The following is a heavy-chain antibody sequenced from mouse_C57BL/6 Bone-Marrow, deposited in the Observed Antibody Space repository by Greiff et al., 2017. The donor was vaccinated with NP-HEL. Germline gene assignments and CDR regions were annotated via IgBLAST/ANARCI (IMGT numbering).Heavy chain of an antibody. CDR1: GYTFTSYW. D-gene: IGHD1-1*01. Sequence: QVQLQQPGAELVKPGASVKLSCKASGYTFTSYWMQWVKQRPGQGLEWIGEIDPSDSYTNYNQKFNGKATLTVDTSSSTAYMQLSSLTSEDSAVYYCARITTVVAPHFDYWGQGTTLTASS. CDR3: ARITTVVAPHFDY. J-gene: IGHJ2*01. CDR2: IDPSDSYT. V-gene: IGHV1-50*01.